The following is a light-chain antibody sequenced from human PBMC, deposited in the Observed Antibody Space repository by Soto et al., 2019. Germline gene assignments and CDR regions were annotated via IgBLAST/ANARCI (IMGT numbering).Light chain of an antibody. CDR3: SSFAGSPVV. J-gene: IGLJ2*01. Sequence: QSALTQPASVSGSPGQSITISCTGTSSDVGNYNYVSWYQQYPGKVPKLILYEVSKRPSGVPDRFSGSRSGNTASLTVSGLQAEDEADYYCSSFAGSPVVFGGGTKLTVL. CDR2: EVS. V-gene: IGLV2-8*01. CDR1: SSDVGNYNY.